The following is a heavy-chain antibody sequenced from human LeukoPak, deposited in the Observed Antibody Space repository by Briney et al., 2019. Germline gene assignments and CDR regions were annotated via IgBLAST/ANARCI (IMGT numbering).Heavy chain of an antibody. CDR3: VRSSSWPHFDY. Sequence: GGSLRLSCAASGFTFSSYGMHWVRQAPGKGLEWVAVISYDGSNKYYADSVKGRFTISRDNSKNTLYLQMNSLRAEDTSVYYCVRSSSWPHFDYWGQGTLVTVSS. J-gene: IGHJ4*02. CDR1: GFTFSSYG. CDR2: ISYDGSNK. D-gene: IGHD6-13*01. V-gene: IGHV3-30*03.